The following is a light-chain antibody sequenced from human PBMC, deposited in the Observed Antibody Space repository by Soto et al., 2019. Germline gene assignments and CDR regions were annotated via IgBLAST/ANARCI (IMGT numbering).Light chain of an antibody. CDR1: QSVSSSY. V-gene: IGKV3-20*01. CDR2: GAS. J-gene: IGKJ1*01. Sequence: EIVLTQSPGTLSLSPGERATLSCRASQSVSSSYLAWYQQKPGQAPRFLIYGASSRATGIPDRFSGSGSGTDFTTTISRLEPEDFAVYYCQQDGSSPWTFGPGTKVEIK. CDR3: QQDGSSPWT.